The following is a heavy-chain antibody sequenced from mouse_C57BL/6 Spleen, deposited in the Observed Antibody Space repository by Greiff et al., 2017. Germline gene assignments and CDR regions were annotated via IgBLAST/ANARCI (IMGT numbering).Heavy chain of an antibody. CDR2: IDPSDSYT. CDR1: GYTFTSYW. CDR3: GRRCYGSSDPWYFEV. V-gene: IGHV1-69*01. J-gene: IGHJ1*03. Sequence: QVQLQQPGAELVMPGASVKLSCKASGYTFTSYWMHWVKQRPGQGLEWIGEIDPSDSYTNYTPKFKGKSTLTVDTSSSTAYMQLSSLTSEDSAVYYCGRRCYGSSDPWYFEVWGTGTTVTVSS. D-gene: IGHD1-1*01.